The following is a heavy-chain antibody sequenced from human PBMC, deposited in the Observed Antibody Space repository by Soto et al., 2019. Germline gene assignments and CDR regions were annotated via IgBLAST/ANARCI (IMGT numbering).Heavy chain of an antibody. V-gene: IGHV1-69*02. CDR2: IIPILWLA. CDR1: GGTFSSYS. Sequence: QVQLVQSGAEVKKPGSSVKVSCKASGGTFSSYSISWVRQAPGQGLEWMGRIIPILWLANYAQKFQGRVTITADNSTSTVYMDRSSMRSEDTAVYYCASPMNRSGGSCYFSYFDYWGQGTLVTVSS. CDR3: ASPMNRSGGSCYFSYFDY. J-gene: IGHJ4*02. D-gene: IGHD2-15*01.